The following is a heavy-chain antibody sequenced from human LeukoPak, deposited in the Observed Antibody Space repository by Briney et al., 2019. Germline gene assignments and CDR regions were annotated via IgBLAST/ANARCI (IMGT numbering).Heavy chain of an antibody. J-gene: IGHJ6*02. V-gene: IGHV3-74*01. Sequence: PGGSLRLSCAASGFTFSSYWTHWVRQAPGKGLVWVSRINSDGSITSYADSVKGRFTISRDNAKNTLYLQMNSLRAEDTAVYYCARDMASLGYYGMDVWGQGTTVTVSS. D-gene: IGHD2-2*01. CDR2: INSDGSIT. CDR3: ARDMASLGYYGMDV. CDR1: GFTFSSYW.